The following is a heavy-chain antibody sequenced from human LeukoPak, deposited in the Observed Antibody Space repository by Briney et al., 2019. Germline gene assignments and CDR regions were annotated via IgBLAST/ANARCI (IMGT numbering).Heavy chain of an antibody. CDR2: INHSGST. Sequence: PSETLSLTCAVYGGSFSGYYWSWIRQPPGKGLEWIGEINHSGSTNYNPSLKSRVTISVGTSKNQFSLKLSSVTAADTAVYYCARLVSGWKTTEFDYWGQGTLVTVSS. V-gene: IGHV4-34*01. CDR1: GGSFSGYY. CDR3: ARLVSGWKTTEFDY. J-gene: IGHJ4*02. D-gene: IGHD6-19*01.